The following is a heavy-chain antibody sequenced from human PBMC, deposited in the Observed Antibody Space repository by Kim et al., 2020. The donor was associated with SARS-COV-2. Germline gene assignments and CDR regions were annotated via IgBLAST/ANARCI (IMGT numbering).Heavy chain of an antibody. V-gene: IGHV4-39*01. CDR3: ARILSSGYLPSSWFDP. D-gene: IGHD3-9*01. CDR2: IYYSGST. Sequence: SETLSLTCTASGVFISSSTYYWGWIRQPPGKGLEWIGSIYYSGSTYYNPSLKSRVTISVDTSKNQFSLKLSSVTAADTAVYYCARILSSGYLPSSWFDPWGQGTLVPVSS. J-gene: IGHJ5*02. CDR1: GVFISSSTYY.